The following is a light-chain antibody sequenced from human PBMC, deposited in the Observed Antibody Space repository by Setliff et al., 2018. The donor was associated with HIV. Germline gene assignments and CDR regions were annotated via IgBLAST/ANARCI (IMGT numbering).Light chain of an antibody. CDR1: SSDVGGYDF. V-gene: IGLV2-14*03. J-gene: IGLJ1*01. CDR3: ASYRSPATYV. Sequence: SALTPPAPVSGSPGQSITISCIGTSSDVGGYDFVSWYQQRPDKAPKLIIFDVSERPSGVSHRFSGSKSGNTASLTISGLQTEDEGDYFCASYRSPATYVFGSGTKVTVL. CDR2: DVS.